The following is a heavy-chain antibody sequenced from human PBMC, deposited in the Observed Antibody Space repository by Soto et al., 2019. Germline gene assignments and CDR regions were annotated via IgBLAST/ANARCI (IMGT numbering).Heavy chain of an antibody. J-gene: IGHJ4*02. V-gene: IGHV4-59*01. CDR1: GGSIFSYY. Sequence: QVQLQESGPRLVKPSETLSLTCTVSGGSIFSYYWSWIRQPPGKGLEWIGYFYYSGSTNYNPSLKSRVIMSVDTSKNQFSLKLSSVTAADTAVYYCARDHSSFFDYWGQGTLVTVSS. CDR2: FYYSGST. CDR3: ARDHSSFFDY. D-gene: IGHD6-6*01.